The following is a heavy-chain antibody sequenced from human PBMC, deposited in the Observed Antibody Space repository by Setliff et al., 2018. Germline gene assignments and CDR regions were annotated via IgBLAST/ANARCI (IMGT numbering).Heavy chain of an antibody. J-gene: IGHJ4*02. CDR1: GGSINSMSYY. V-gene: IGHV4-39*07. Sequence: SETLSLTCTVSGGSINSMSYYWGWIRQPPGKGLEWIGSIYHSGSSYYNPSLRSRVTISRDTSTNQFSLKLGSVTAADTAIYYCARHRGRPSSGTCFDYWGQGTPVTVSS. CDR2: IYHSGSS. D-gene: IGHD1-1*01. CDR3: ARHRGRPSSGTCFDY.